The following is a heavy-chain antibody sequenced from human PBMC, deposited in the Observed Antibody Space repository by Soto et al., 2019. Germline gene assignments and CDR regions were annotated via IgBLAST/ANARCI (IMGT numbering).Heavy chain of an antibody. D-gene: IGHD3-16*01. V-gene: IGHV4-38-2*01. Sequence: PSETLSLTCDLSSSPGASGQYWRWIREPPGQGLEWRGCFHQSGPTYYSPSLKSRLSISVDMSKSQVFLSRTSVTAADTATYYCINSWGLSRADYWGRGILVTVSS. J-gene: IGHJ4*02. CDR3: INSWGLSRADY. CDR2: FHQSGPT. CDR1: SSPGASGQY.